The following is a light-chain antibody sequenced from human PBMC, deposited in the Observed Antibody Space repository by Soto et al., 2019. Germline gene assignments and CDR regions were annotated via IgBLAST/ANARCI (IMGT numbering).Light chain of an antibody. Sequence: QSALTQPASVSRSPGQSITISCTGTSSDVGSYNLVSWYQQHPGKAPKLMIYEGSKRPSGVSNRFSGSRSGNTASLTISGLQAEDEADYYCCSYAGGSYVFGTGTKLTVL. J-gene: IGLJ1*01. CDR3: CSYAGGSYV. V-gene: IGLV2-23*01. CDR2: EGS. CDR1: SSDVGSYNL.